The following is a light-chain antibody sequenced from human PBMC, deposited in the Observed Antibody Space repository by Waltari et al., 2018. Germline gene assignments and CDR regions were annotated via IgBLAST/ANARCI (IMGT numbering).Light chain of an antibody. J-gene: IGLJ2*01. CDR2: DVT. CDR1: GSAAGASAC. CDR3: SSQTLDGLVL. Sequence: QSALTQPASASGSPGQSITISCSGLGSAAGASACVSWHQHHPDKAPQVIIYDVTHRPSGVSDRFSASKSANTASLTISRLQPEDEADYYCSSQTLDGLVLFGGGTRLTVL. V-gene: IGLV2-14*03.